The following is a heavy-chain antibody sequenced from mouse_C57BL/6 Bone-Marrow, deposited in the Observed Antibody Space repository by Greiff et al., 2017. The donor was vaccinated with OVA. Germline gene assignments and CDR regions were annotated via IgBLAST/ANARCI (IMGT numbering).Heavy chain of an antibody. CDR1: GFTFSSYA. Sequence: EVQLVESGAGLVKPGGSLKLSCAASGFTFSSYAMSWVRQTPEKRLEWVAYISSGGDYIYYADTVKGRFTISRDNARNPLYLQMSSLNSEDTAMYYCTRLLDAMDYWGQGTSVTVSS. CDR2: ISSGGDYI. V-gene: IGHV5-9-1*02. CDR3: TRLLDAMDY. J-gene: IGHJ4*01. D-gene: IGHD2-1*01.